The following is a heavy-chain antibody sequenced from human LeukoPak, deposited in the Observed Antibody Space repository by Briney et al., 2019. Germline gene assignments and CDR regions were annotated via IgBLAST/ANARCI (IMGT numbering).Heavy chain of an antibody. V-gene: IGHV1-24*01. Sequence: ASVKVSCKVSGYTLTELSMHWVRQAPGKGLEWMGGFDPEDGETIYAQKFQGRVTMTEDTSTDTAYMELSSLRSEDTAVYYCATVGERVAEYADTAMVLRYWGQGTLVTVSS. D-gene: IGHD5-18*01. CDR1: GYTLTELS. CDR3: ATVGERVAEYADTAMVLRY. CDR2: FDPEDGET. J-gene: IGHJ4*02.